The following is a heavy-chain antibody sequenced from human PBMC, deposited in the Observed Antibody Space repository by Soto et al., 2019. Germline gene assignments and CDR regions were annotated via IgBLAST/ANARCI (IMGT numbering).Heavy chain of an antibody. Sequence: GGSLRLSCAASGFTFSSYGMHWVRQAPGKGLEWVAVISYDGSNKYYADSVKGRFTISRDNSKNTLYLQMNSLRAEDTAVYYCAVWSSGYYTLDYWGQGTLVTVSS. V-gene: IGHV3-30*03. CDR3: AVWSSGYYTLDY. J-gene: IGHJ4*02. D-gene: IGHD3-3*01. CDR2: ISYDGSNK. CDR1: GFTFSSYG.